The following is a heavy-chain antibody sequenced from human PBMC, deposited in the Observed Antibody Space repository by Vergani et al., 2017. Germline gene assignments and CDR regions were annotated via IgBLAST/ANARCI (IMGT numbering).Heavy chain of an antibody. J-gene: IGHJ3*02. Sequence: QVQLVQSGAEVKKPGASVKVSCKASGYTFTSYTIHWVRQAPGKRLEWIGWINAGNGNTKYSQNFQGRVTITRDTSASTAYMELSSLRSEDTAVFFCARGTALGAFDIWGQGTMVTVSS. CDR2: INAGNGNT. D-gene: IGHD2-21*02. CDR1: GYTFTSYT. V-gene: IGHV1-3*01. CDR3: ARGTALGAFDI.